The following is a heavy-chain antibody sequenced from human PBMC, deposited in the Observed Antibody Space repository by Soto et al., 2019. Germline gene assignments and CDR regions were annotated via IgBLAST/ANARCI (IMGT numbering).Heavy chain of an antibody. V-gene: IGHV1-18*04. CDR2: ISAYNGNT. D-gene: IGHD2-15*01. CDR3: ARGDCSGGSCYSSNWFDP. CDR1: GYTFTSYG. Sequence: ASVKVSFKASGYTFTSYGISWVRQAPGQGLEWMGWISAYNGNTNYAQKLQGRVTMTTDTSESTAYMELSSLRSDDTVVYYSARGDCSGGSCYSSNWFDPWGQGTLVTVSS. J-gene: IGHJ5*02.